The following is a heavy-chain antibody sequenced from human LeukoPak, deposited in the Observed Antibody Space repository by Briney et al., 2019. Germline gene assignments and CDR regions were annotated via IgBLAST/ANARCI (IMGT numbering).Heavy chain of an antibody. CDR2: ISSSGSTI. Sequence: PGGSLRLSCAASGFTFSDYYMSWIRQAPGKGLEWVSYISSSGSTIYYADSVKGRFTIARDNAKNSLYLQMNSLRAEDTAVYYCARDLEGDFLYYFDYWGQGTLVTVSS. D-gene: IGHD2-21*01. CDR3: ARDLEGDFLYYFDY. J-gene: IGHJ4*02. V-gene: IGHV3-11*01. CDR1: GFTFSDYY.